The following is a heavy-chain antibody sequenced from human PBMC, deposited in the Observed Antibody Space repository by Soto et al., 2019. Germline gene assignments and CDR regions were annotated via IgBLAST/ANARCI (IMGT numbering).Heavy chain of an antibody. J-gene: IGHJ3*02. CDR2: IGTAGDT. V-gene: IGHV3-13*04. CDR3: ARALGGGGDAFDI. Sequence: EVQLVASGGGWVQPGGSLRLSCAASGFTFSSYAMHWVRQATGKGLEWVSDIGTAGDTYYPGSVKGRFTISRENAKNSLYLQMNSLRAGDTAVYYCARALGGGGDAFDIWGQGTMVTVSS. D-gene: IGHD3-16*01. CDR1: GFTFSSYA.